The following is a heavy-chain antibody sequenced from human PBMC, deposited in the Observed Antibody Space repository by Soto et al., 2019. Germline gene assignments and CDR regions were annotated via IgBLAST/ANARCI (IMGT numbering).Heavy chain of an antibody. J-gene: IGHJ4*02. CDR2: VYTSGRT. D-gene: IGHD1-1*01. CDR1: GFTVTNSY. CDR3: ARAGFERLYFDQ. Sequence: EVQLVESGGDLIQPGGSLRLSCAASGFTVTNSYMAWARQAPGKGLEWVSVVYTSGRTYHADSVKGRFTVSRDISTNMFFLQMNKLSAEDIATYYCARAGFERLYFDQWGRGTLVTVSS. V-gene: IGHV3-53*01.